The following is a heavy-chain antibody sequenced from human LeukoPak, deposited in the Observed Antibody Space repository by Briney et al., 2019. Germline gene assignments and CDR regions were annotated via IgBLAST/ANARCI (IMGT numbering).Heavy chain of an antibody. J-gene: IGHJ4*02. V-gene: IGHV4-59*08. D-gene: IGHD4-17*01. CDR3: ARHKDDYGDSYFDY. Sequence: PSETLSLTCTVSGGSISSYYWSWIRQPPGKGLEWIGYIYHSGSTNYNPSLGSRVTISVDTSKNQFSLNLSSVTAADTAVYYCARHKDDYGDSYFDYWGQGTLVTVSS. CDR2: IYHSGST. CDR1: GGSISSYY.